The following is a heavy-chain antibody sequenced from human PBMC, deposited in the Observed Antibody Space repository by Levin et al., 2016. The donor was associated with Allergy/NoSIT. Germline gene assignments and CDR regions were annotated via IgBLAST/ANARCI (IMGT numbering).Heavy chain of an antibody. Sequence: GESLKISCAASGFTVSSNYMSWVRQAPGKGLEWVSVIYSGGSTYYADSVKGRFTISRDNSKNTLYLQMNSLRAEDTAVYYCARDVRCSSTSCYNDYYYYYMDVWGKGTTVTVSS. J-gene: IGHJ6*03. CDR3: ARDVRCSSTSCYNDYYYYYMDV. CDR1: GFTVSSNY. V-gene: IGHV3-53*01. CDR2: IYSGGST. D-gene: IGHD2-2*02.